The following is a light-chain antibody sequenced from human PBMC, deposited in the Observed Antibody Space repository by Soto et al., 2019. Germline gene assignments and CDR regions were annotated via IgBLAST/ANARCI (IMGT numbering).Light chain of an antibody. J-gene: IGLJ3*02. Sequence: HLVLTQSPSASASLGASVKLTCTLSSGHSSYAIAWHQQQPEKGPRYLMKLNSDGSHSKGDGIPDRFSGSSSGAERYLTISSLQSEDEADYYCQTWGTGPRVFGGGTKVTVL. CDR1: SGHSSYA. V-gene: IGLV4-69*01. CDR2: LNSDGSH. CDR3: QTWGTGPRV.